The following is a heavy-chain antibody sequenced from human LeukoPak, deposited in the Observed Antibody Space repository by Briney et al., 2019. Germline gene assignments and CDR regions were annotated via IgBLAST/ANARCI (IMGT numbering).Heavy chain of an antibody. Sequence: YSVKVSCKASGGTFSSYAINWVRQAPGQGLEWMGRIIPILGLRNYAQKFQGRVTITADKSTGTAYMDVTSLRSDDTAVYFCARGRGSRTGTNGDYLDYWGQGTLVTVSS. V-gene: IGHV1-69*04. CDR3: ARGRGSRTGTNGDYLDY. CDR2: IIPILGLR. D-gene: IGHD1-1*01. J-gene: IGHJ4*02. CDR1: GGTFSSYA.